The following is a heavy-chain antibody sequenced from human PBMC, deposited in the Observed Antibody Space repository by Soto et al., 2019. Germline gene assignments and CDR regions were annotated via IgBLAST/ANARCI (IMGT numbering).Heavy chain of an antibody. CDR1: GYTFTSYG. Sequence: QVHLVQSGAEVKKPGASVKVSCTASGYTFTSYGITWVRQAPGQGLEWMGWISAHNGKTDYAQKLQGRVIVTRDTSTSTAYMELRSLRSDDTAVYYCARGRYGDYWGQGALVTVSS. J-gene: IGHJ4*02. CDR2: ISAHNGKT. V-gene: IGHV1-18*01. D-gene: IGHD1-1*01. CDR3: ARGRYGDY.